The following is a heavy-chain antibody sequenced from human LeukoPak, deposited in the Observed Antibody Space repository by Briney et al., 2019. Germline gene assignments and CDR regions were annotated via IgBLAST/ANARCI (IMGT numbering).Heavy chain of an antibody. J-gene: IGHJ4*02. V-gene: IGHV4-4*02. Sequence: SETLSLTCAVSGGSISSSNWWSWVRQPPGKGLEWIGEIYHSGSTNYNPSLKSRVTISVDKFKNQFSLKLSSVTAADTAVYYCARVDILTGSALDYWGQGTLVTVSS. CDR2: IYHSGST. CDR3: ARVDILTGSALDY. D-gene: IGHD3-9*01. CDR1: GGSISSSNW.